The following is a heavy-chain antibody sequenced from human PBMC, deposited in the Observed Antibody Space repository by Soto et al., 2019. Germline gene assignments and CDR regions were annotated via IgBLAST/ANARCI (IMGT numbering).Heavy chain of an antibody. CDR1: GFSFSIYE. J-gene: IGHJ4*02. CDR3: ARDHPNRNYGTCFDY. V-gene: IGHV3-48*03. CDR2: ISSSGINI. Sequence: LRLSCAASGFSFSIYEMNWVRQAPGKGLEWVSYISSSGINIHYADSVKGRFTISRDNAKNSLYLQMNSLRAEDTAVYYCARDHPNRNYGTCFDYWGQGTLVTVSS. D-gene: IGHD1-7*01.